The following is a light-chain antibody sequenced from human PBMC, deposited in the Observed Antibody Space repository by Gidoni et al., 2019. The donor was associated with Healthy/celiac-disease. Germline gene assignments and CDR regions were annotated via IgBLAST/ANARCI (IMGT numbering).Light chain of an antibody. J-gene: IGKJ1*01. CDR2: WAS. Sequence: DIVMTQSPDSLAVSLGERATINCKSSQSVLYSSNNKNYLAWYQQKPGQPPKLLIYWASTREYGVPDRFSGSGSGTDFTLTISSLQAEDVAVYYCQQYYSTRTFXQXTKVEIK. V-gene: IGKV4-1*01. CDR1: QSVLYSSNNKNY. CDR3: QQYYSTRT.